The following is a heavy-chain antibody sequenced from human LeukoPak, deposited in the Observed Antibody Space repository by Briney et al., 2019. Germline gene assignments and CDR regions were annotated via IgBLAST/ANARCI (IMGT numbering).Heavy chain of an antibody. V-gene: IGHV3-21*01. CDR1: GFTFSSYS. Sequence: PGGSLRLSCAASGFTFSSYSMNWVRQAPGKGLEWVSSISSSSSCIYYADSVKGRFTISRDNAKNSLYLQMNSLRAEDTAVYYCARDRSRGIAVAGTGDYFDYWGQGTLVTVSS. D-gene: IGHD6-19*01. J-gene: IGHJ4*02. CDR3: ARDRSRGIAVAGTGDYFDY. CDR2: ISSSSSCI.